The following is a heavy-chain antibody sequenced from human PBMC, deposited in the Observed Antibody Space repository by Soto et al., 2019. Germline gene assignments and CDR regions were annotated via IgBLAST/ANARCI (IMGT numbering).Heavy chain of an antibody. CDR1: GFTFSNFA. V-gene: IGHV3-30*04. D-gene: IGHD6-19*01. J-gene: IGHJ4*01. Sequence: VQLVESGGGAVQPGRSLRLSCAASGFTFSNFALHWVRQAPGKGLEWVAVIAYDGSNKYYADSVKGRFTISRDDSKNTLYLQMNNLGPADTALYYCARDLSGYSSGWNLDYWGQGTLVTVSS. CDR2: IAYDGSNK. CDR3: ARDLSGYSSGWNLDY.